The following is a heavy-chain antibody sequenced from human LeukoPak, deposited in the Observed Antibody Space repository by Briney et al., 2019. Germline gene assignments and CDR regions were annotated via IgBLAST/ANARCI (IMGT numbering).Heavy chain of an antibody. CDR3: AKDRGGGSQLGDAYDV. Sequence: GGSLRLSCAASGFTFSSYEMNWVRQAPGKGLEWVSYISSSGSTIYYADSVKGRFTISRDNVRKSLYLQMNSLRIEDTALYYCAKDRGGGSQLGDAYDVWGQGTMVSVSA. V-gene: IGHV3-48*03. CDR2: ISSSGSTI. J-gene: IGHJ3*01. D-gene: IGHD3-10*01. CDR1: GFTFSSYE.